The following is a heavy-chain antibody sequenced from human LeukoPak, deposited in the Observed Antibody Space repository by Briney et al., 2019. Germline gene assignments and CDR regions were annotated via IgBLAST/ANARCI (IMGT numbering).Heavy chain of an antibody. J-gene: IGHJ4*02. CDR1: GYSFSDYA. CDR3: ARGRWTATATTYYLDY. Sequence: ASVKVSCKASGYSFSDYAIQWVRQAPGQRLEWMGWINAGNGETKYSQNFQGRGTITRDRSASTAYMELSSLRSEDTSIYYCARGRWTATATTYYLDYWGQGTLVTVSS. CDR2: INAGNGET. D-gene: IGHD4-17*01. V-gene: IGHV1-3*01.